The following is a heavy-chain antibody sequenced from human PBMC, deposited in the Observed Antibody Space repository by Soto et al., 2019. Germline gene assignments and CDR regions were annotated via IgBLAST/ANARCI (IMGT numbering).Heavy chain of an antibody. J-gene: IGHJ4*02. CDR2: ISYVGNRK. V-gene: IGHV3-30*03. Sequence: QVQLVESGGGVVQPGRSLRLSCAASGFTFSSYGMHWARQAPGEGLEWGAVISYVGNRKYYADSVKGRFTISRDFSKNTVDLHMNSLRVEDTAVYFCARKGYGGRWSLDYWGQGILVTVSS. D-gene: IGHD2-15*01. CDR1: GFTFSSYG. CDR3: ARKGYGGRWSLDY.